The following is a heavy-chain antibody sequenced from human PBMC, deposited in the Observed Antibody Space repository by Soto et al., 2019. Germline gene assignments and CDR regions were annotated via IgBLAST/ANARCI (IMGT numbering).Heavy chain of an antibody. J-gene: IGHJ4*02. CDR2: VRRRGA. V-gene: IGHV3-23*01. D-gene: IGHD6-19*01. Sequence: EVQLLESGGGLVQPGGSLRLSCVTSGFTFSSCTMNWVRQAPGQGLEWVSSVRRRGAYYADSVKGRFTISRDNSRSTLYLQMDSLRAEDTAVYYCATVLTDDNGWYQFDSWGQGTLVTVSS. CDR3: ATVLTDDNGWYQFDS. CDR1: GFTFSSCT.